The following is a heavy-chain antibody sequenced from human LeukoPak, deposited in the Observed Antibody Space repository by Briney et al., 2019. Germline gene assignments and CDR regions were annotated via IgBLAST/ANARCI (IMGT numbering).Heavy chain of an antibody. CDR3: ARGTDYMSTSYYDV. V-gene: IGHV3-30*03. CDR1: GFTFIIYG. D-gene: IGHD1-26*01. Sequence: GRSLRLSCAASGFTFIIYGMHWVRQAPGKGLEWVAVISYDGSNIYYADSVKGRFTISRDNSKNTLYLQMNSLRPEDTAVYYCARGTDYMSTSYYDVWGQGTLVTVSS. CDR2: ISYDGSNI. J-gene: IGHJ4*02.